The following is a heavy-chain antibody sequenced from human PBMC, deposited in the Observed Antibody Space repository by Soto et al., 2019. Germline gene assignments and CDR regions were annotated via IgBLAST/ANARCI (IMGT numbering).Heavy chain of an antibody. D-gene: IGHD6-19*01. CDR1: GFTFSAYW. CDR3: AREDDTSGRSGVEHFSYFYGMDV. Sequence: EVQLVESGGTLVQPGGSLRLSCAASGFTFSAYWMSWVSQAPGRGLEWVANINQDAHETNYVDALRGRVTISRDNAHNSLHLHMSSLRVEDTAVYYCAREDDTSGRSGVEHFSYFYGMDVWGQGTTVTVSS. CDR2: INQDAHET. V-gene: IGHV3-7*03. J-gene: IGHJ6*02.